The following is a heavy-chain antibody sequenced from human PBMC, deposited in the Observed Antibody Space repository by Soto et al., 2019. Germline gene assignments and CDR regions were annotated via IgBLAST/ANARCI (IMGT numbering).Heavy chain of an antibody. CDR3: ARVWMITFGGGWFDP. CDR2: IKQDGSEK. J-gene: IGHJ5*02. D-gene: IGHD3-16*01. Sequence: PGGSLRLSCAASGFTFSSYWMSWVRQAPGKGLEWVANIKQDGSEKYYVDSVKGRFTISRDNAKNSLYLQMNSLRAEDTAVYYCARVWMITFGGGWFDPWGQGTLVTVSS. CDR1: GFTFSSYW. V-gene: IGHV3-7*01.